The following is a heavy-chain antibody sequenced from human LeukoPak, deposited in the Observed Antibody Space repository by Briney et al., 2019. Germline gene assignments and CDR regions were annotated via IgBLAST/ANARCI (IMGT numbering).Heavy chain of an antibody. D-gene: IGHD3-22*01. CDR2: IIPVFAIA. CDR1: GDTFSNYA. Sequence: GSSVTVSCKASGDTFSNYAISWVRQAPGQGVEWMAVIIPVFAIADSAQKFQGRVTITADESTSTVYMEMSSLTSEDTAVYYCARLGYDSSELDYDYYYIDVWGKGTTVTVSS. CDR3: ARLGYDSSELDYDYYYIDV. J-gene: IGHJ6*03. V-gene: IGHV1-69*01.